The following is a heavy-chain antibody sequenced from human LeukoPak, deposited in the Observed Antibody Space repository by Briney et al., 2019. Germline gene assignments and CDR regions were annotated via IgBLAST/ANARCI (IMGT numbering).Heavy chain of an antibody. V-gene: IGHV3-64*02. D-gene: IGHD3-22*01. CDR2: VCSNAACA. CDR1: GFPFSSYA. Sequence: GGSLRLSCAASGFPFSSYAIHWVRQAPGKGLEYVSAVCSNAACAYYADSVRGRFTLSRDNSKNTVYLQMGNLRVEDTAVYYCARDHHRRLYDSQARDTFDIWGQGTMVTVSS. CDR3: ARDHHRRLYDSQARDTFDI. J-gene: IGHJ3*02.